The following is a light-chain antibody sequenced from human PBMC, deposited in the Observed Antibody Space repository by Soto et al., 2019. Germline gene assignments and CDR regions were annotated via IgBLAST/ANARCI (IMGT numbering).Light chain of an antibody. CDR1: NSDVGRFNY. J-gene: IGLJ2*01. Sequence: QSALTQPASVSGSPGQSITISCTATNSDVGRFNYVSRYQHHPGKAPKLMIYDVTNRPSGVSNRFSGSKSANTASLTISGLQAEDEADYYCSSYITTTTLVVFGGGTKLTVL. V-gene: IGLV2-14*03. CDR2: DVT. CDR3: SSYITTTTLVV.